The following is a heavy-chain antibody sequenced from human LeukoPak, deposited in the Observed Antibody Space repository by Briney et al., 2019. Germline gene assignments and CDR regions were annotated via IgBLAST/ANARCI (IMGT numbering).Heavy chain of an antibody. Sequence: SETLSLTCTVSGGSISSYYWSWIRQPAGKGLEWIGRIYTSGSTNYNPSLKSRVTMSVDTSKNQFSLKLSSVTAADTAVYYCARAGTPPAARGAHYYYYGMDVWGQGTTVTVSS. CDR3: ARAGTPPAARGAHYYYYGMDV. D-gene: IGHD2-2*01. CDR2: IYTSGST. CDR1: GGSISSYY. V-gene: IGHV4-4*07. J-gene: IGHJ6*02.